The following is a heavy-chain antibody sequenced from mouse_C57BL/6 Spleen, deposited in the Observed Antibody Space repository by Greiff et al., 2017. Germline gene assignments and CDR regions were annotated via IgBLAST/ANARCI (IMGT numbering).Heavy chain of an antibody. CDR2: ISDGGSYT. D-gene: IGHD2-1*01. Sequence: DVKLVESGGGLVKPGGSLKLSCAASGFTFSSYAMSWVRQTPEKRLEWVATISDGGSYTYYPDNVKGRFTISRDNAKNNLYLQMSHLKSEDRAMYYCARDLLYAMEYWGQGTSVTVSS. J-gene: IGHJ4*01. V-gene: IGHV5-4*01. CDR1: GFTFSSYA. CDR3: ARDLLYAMEY.